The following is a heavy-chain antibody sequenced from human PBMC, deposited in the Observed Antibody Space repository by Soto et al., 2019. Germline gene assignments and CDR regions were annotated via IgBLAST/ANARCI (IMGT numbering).Heavy chain of an antibody. CDR3: ARRYSSGSYDVFDI. Sequence: QVQLQESGPGLVKPSETLSLTCTVSGGFSSHYYWSWIRQPPGKELEWIGYIYHIGTTNSTPSLESRVTLSVDTSKNEFSLRLNSVTAADTAVYYCARRYSSGSYDVFDIWGQGTMVTVSS. CDR1: GGFSSHYY. V-gene: IGHV4-59*01. CDR2: IYHIGTT. J-gene: IGHJ3*02. D-gene: IGHD6-19*01.